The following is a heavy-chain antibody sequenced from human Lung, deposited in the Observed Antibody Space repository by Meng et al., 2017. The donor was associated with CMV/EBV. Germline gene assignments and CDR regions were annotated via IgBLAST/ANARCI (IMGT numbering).Heavy chain of an antibody. Sequence: GESXKISCTASGFTFGDYAMTWVRQAPGKRLEWIGFIRNRTRGGTTEYAASVKGRFSILRDDSKSIAYLQMDSVKIEDTGVYFCARGSGSPEHWGPGTLVTVSS. D-gene: IGHD3-10*01. CDR1: GFTFGDYA. CDR3: ARGSGSPEH. V-gene: IGHV3-49*04. J-gene: IGHJ1*01. CDR2: IRNRTRGGTT.